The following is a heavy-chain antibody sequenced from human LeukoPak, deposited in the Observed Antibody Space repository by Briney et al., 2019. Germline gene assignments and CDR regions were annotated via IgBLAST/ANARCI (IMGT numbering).Heavy chain of an antibody. V-gene: IGHV4-34*01. CDR3: ARSRRIQLWLYYFDY. CDR2: INHSGST. J-gene: IGHJ4*02. Sequence: SETLSLTCAVYGGSFSGYYWSWIRQPPGKGLEWIGEINHSGSTNYNPSLKGRVTISVDTSKNQFSLKLSSVTAADTAVYYCARSRRIQLWLYYFDYWGQGTLVTVSS. CDR1: GGSFSGYY. D-gene: IGHD5-18*01.